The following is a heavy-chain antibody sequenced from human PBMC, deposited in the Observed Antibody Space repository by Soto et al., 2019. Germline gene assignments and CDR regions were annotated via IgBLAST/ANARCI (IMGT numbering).Heavy chain of an antibody. CDR3: ARGVATIGP. CDR1: GDSISSYY. Sequence: QVQLQESGPRLVKPSETLSLTCTVSGDSISSYYWTWIRQPPGKGLEWIGYIYYSGSTNYNPSLKSRFTKSVDTSKYQFSLKLTSVTAADTAVYYCARGVATIGPWGQGTLVTVSS. J-gene: IGHJ5*02. V-gene: IGHV4-59*01. D-gene: IGHD5-12*01. CDR2: IYYSGST.